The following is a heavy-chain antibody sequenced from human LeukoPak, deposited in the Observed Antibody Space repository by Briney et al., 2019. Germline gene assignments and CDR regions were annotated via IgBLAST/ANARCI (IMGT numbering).Heavy chain of an antibody. J-gene: IGHJ5*02. CDR2: ISSSGSTI. Sequence: PGGSLRLSCAASGFTFSSYEMNWVRQAPGKGLEWVSYISSSGSTIYYADSVKGRFTISRDNAKNSLYLQMNSLRAEDTAVYYCARDRPVYDSGGYYYPNWFDPWGQGTLVTVSS. CDR3: ARDRPVYDSGGYYYPNWFDP. D-gene: IGHD3-22*01. V-gene: IGHV3-48*03. CDR1: GFTFSSYE.